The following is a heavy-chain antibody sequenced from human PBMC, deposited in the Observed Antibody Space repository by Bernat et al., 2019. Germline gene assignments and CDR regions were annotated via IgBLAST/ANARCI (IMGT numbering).Heavy chain of an antibody. CDR1: GGSISSSSYY. V-gene: IGHV4-39*01. Sequence: QLQLQESGPGLVKPSETLSLTCTVSGGSISSSSYYWGWIRQPPGKGLEWIGSIYYSGSTYYNPSLKSRVTISVDTSKNQFSLKLSSVTAADAAVYYCARHKTGIATYAFDIWGQGTMVTVSS. CDR3: ARHKTGIATYAFDI. D-gene: IGHD6-13*01. J-gene: IGHJ3*02. CDR2: IYYSGST.